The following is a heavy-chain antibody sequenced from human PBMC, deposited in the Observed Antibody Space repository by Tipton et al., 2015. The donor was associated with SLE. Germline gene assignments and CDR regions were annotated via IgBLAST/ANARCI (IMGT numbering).Heavy chain of an antibody. J-gene: IGHJ4*02. CDR2: ISSSGSTI. Sequence: SLRLSCAASGFTFSSYEMNWVRQAPGKGLEWVSYISSSGSTIYYADSVKGRFTISRDNAKNSLYLQMNGLRAEDTAVYYCARGGIVATLGDYWGQGTLVTVSS. D-gene: IGHD5-12*01. CDR3: ARGGIVATLGDY. CDR1: GFTFSSYE. V-gene: IGHV3-48*03.